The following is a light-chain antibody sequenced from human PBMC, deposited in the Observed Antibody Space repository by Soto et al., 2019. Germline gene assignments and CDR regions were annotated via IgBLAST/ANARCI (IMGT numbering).Light chain of an antibody. V-gene: IGKV2-30*02. CDR1: QSLVHSDGNTY. Sequence: DVVMTQSPLSLPVTLGQPASISCRSSQSLVHSDGNTYLDWFRQRPGQSPRRLIYKVSNWESGVPDIFSGSGSGTDFALEISRVEAEDVGVYYCRQGTHWPYTFGQGTKLEI. CDR3: RQGTHWPYT. J-gene: IGKJ2*01. CDR2: KVS.